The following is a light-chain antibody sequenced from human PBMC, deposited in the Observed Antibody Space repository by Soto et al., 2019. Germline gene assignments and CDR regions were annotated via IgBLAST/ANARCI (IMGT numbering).Light chain of an antibody. CDR3: CSYAGSYTFEV. J-gene: IGLJ2*01. CDR2: DVS. V-gene: IGLV2-11*01. Sequence: QSALTQPRSVSGSPGQSVTISCTGTSSDVGGYNYVSWYQQHPGKAPKLMIYDVSMRPSEVPDRFSGSKSGNTASLTISGLQAEDEADYYCCSYAGSYTFEVFGGGTKVTVL. CDR1: SSDVGGYNY.